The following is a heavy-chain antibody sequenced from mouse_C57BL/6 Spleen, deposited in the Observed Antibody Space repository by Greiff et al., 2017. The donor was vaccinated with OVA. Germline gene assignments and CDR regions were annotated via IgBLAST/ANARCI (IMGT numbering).Heavy chain of an antibody. V-gene: IGHV14-3*01. Sequence: VQLKQSVAELVRPGASVKLSCTASGFNFKNTYMHWVKQRPEQGLEWIGRIDPANGNTKYAPKFQGKATITADTSSNTAYLQLSSLTSEDTAIYYCASYYYGTRGYWGQGTTLTVSS. CDR2: IDPANGNT. J-gene: IGHJ2*01. CDR1: GFNFKNTY. CDR3: ASYYYGTRGY. D-gene: IGHD1-1*01.